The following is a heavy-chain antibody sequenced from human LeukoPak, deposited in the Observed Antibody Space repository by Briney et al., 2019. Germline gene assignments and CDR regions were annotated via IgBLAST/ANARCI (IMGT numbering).Heavy chain of an antibody. Sequence: SGGSLRLSCAASGFTFSIYAMSWVRQAPGKGLECVSSISGRDGSTYYADSVKGRFTISRDNSKNSLYLQMNSLRAEDTAVYYCASSLGFTRSYWGQGALVTVSS. J-gene: IGHJ4*02. CDR2: ISGRDGST. CDR1: GFTFSIYA. V-gene: IGHV3-23*01. CDR3: ASSLGFTRSY.